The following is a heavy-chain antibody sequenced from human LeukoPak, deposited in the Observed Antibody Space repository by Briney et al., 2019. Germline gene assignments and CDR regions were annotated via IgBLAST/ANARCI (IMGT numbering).Heavy chain of an antibody. CDR3: ASGGIVATPPLRSSSWYGEAFGY. J-gene: IGHJ4*02. V-gene: IGHV3-21*01. D-gene: IGHD5-12*01. Sequence: GGSLRLSCAASGFTFSSNATSCVRQAPGKGLEWGSSISSSSSYIYYADSVKGRFTISRDTAKNSLYLQMNSLRAADTAVYYCASGGIVATPPLRSSSWYGEAFGYWGQGTLGTVSS. CDR1: GFTFSSNA. CDR2: ISSSSSYI.